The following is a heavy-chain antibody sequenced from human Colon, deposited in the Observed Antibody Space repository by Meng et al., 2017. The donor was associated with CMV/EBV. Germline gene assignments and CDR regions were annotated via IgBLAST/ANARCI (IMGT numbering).Heavy chain of an antibody. CDR1: GYSISSGYF. V-gene: IGHV4-38-2*02. D-gene: IGHD3-16*01. Sequence: AETLSLTGKVPGYSISSGYFWGWIRQPPGKGLEWVAIGYHSGFTSYSPSLESRVTMSADTSKNHFSLKLTSVTAADSAVYYCARVRVDYGGDAFDIWGQGTKVTVSS. CDR3: ARVRVDYGGDAFDI. J-gene: IGHJ3*02. CDR2: GYHSGFT.